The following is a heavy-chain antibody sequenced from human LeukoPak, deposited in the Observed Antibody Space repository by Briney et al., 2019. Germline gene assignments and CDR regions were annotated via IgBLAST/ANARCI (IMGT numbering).Heavy chain of an antibody. D-gene: IGHD6-19*01. J-gene: IGHJ4*02. CDR2: FSPGDSDS. CDR3: ARLASAWNFDY. CDR1: GYSFTSYW. Sequence: THGESLQISCKGSGYSFTSYWIGWVRQLPGKDLEWMGIFSPGDSDSRYSPSFQGQVTISADKSISTVYLQWSSLQASDTAMYYCARLASAWNFDYWGQGTLVTVSS. V-gene: IGHV5-51*01.